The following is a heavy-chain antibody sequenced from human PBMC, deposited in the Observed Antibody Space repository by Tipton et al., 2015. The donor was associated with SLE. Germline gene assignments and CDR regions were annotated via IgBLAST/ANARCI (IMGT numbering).Heavy chain of an antibody. V-gene: IGHV4-59*11. CDR3: ARVAGWIEDAFDI. D-gene: IGHD2-2*03. CDR2: IFYSGRT. Sequence: TLSLTCTVSGDSIRRHFWSWIRQPPGKGLEWIGNIFYSGRTDYNPSLKSRVTISVDTSKNQFSLKLSSVTAADTAVYYCARVAGWIEDAFDIWGQGTMVTVSS. CDR1: GDSIRRHF. J-gene: IGHJ3*02.